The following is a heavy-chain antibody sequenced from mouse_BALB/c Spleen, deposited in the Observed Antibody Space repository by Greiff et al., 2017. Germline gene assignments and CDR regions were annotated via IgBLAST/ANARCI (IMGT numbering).Heavy chain of an antibody. CDR1: GFTFSDYY. V-gene: IGHV5-4*02. Sequence: EVQRVESGGGLVKPGGSLKLSCAASGFTFSDYYMYWVRQTPEKRLEWVATISDGGSYTYYPDSVKGRFTISRDNAKNNLYLQMSSLKSEDTAMYYCAREPAETGTFAYWGQGTLVTVSA. D-gene: IGHD4-1*01. CDR2: ISDGGSYT. J-gene: IGHJ3*01. CDR3: AREPAETGTFAY.